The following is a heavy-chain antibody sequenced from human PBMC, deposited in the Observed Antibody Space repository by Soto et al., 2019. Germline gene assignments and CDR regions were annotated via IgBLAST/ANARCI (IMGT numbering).Heavy chain of an antibody. CDR1: GFTFSRYG. J-gene: IGHJ6*02. V-gene: IGHV3-30*18. Sequence: SLRLSCEASGFTFSRYGIHWVRQAPGQGLEWVAVVSYDGSNKYYADSVKGRFTISRDNSKNTLYLLMNSLRAEDTAVYYCAKSPYWCSSTSCYVEKGYYYGMDVWGQGTTVTVSS. CDR3: AKSPYWCSSTSCYVEKGYYYGMDV. D-gene: IGHD2-2*01. CDR2: VSYDGSNK.